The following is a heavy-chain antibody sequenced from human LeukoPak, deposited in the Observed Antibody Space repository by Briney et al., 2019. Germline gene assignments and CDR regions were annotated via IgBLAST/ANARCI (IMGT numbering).Heavy chain of an antibody. Sequence: SETLSLTCTVSGGSINSGDYYWSWIRQPPGKGLEWIGYMYYSGSTYFNPSLKSRITIPVDTSKNQFSLKLSSVTAADTAVYYCARARRYYFGSGMSYFDYWGQGALVTVSS. CDR3: ARARRYYFGSGMSYFDY. V-gene: IGHV4-30-4*08. D-gene: IGHD3-10*01. J-gene: IGHJ4*02. CDR1: GGSINSGDYY. CDR2: MYYSGST.